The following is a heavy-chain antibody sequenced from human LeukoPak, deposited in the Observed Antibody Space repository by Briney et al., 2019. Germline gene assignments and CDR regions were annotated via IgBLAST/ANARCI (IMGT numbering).Heavy chain of an antibody. CDR2: ISYDGSNK. Sequence: TGGSLRLSCAASGITFTSYALHWVRQAPGKGLKWVAVISYDGSNKYYADSVKGRFTISRDNSKNTLYLQMNSLRAEDTAVYYCARNLYSYGSFWFDPWGQGTLVTVSS. CDR3: ARNLYSYGSFWFDP. V-gene: IGHV3-30*04. J-gene: IGHJ5*02. D-gene: IGHD5-18*01. CDR1: GITFTSYA.